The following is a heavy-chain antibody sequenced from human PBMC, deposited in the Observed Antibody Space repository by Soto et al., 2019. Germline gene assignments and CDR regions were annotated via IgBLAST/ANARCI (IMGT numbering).Heavy chain of an antibody. J-gene: IGHJ6*03. CDR1: GFTFSSYG. D-gene: IGHD4-17*01. Sequence: EVQLLESGGGLVQPGGSLRLSCVASGFTFSSYGMNWVRQAPGKGLEWVSTLSTGGGRVYYAASVKGRFTISRDKSKNTLFLQMNSLRAEDTAVYYCAKSYGDLWFYYYMDVWGKGTTVTVSS. CDR2: LSTGGGRV. CDR3: AKSYGDLWFYYYMDV. V-gene: IGHV3-23*01.